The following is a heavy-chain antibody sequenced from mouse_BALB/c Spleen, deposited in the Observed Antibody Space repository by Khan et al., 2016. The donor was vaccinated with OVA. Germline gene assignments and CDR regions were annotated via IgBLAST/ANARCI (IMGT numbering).Heavy chain of an antibody. Sequence: MQLEESGAELVKPGASVKLSCTASGFNIKDTYLHWVKQRPEQGLEWIGRIAPANGNTQYDPKFQGKAAITSDTSSHTSYLQLNSLTSEDTAVYYCARPSYDPRDFEVWGAGTTVTVAS. V-gene: IGHV14-3*02. J-gene: IGHJ1*01. CDR3: ARPSYDPRDFEV. CDR2: IAPANGNT. CDR1: GFNIKDTY. D-gene: IGHD2-3*01.